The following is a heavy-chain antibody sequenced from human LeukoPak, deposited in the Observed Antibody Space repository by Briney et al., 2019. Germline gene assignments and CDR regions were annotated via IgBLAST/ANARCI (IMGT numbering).Heavy chain of an antibody. CDR1: GVSISSYY. D-gene: IGHD2-2*02. CDR2: ISTSGST. CDR3: AREGGHCSSTSCYTRQGGFDY. Sequence: SETLSLNCTVSGVSISSYYWSWLRQPAGKGLEWFGRISTSGSTNYNPSLKSRVTMSVDTSKNQFSLNVSSVAAADTAVYYCAREGGHCSSTSCYTRQGGFDYWGQGTLVTVSS. V-gene: IGHV4-4*07. J-gene: IGHJ4*02.